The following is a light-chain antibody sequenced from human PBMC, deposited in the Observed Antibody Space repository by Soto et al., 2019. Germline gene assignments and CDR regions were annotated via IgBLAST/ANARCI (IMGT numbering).Light chain of an antibody. CDR1: QSVSVW. CDR2: EAS. Sequence: IELTQSPSSLSASVGDRVTITCRASQSVSVWLAWYQQKAGKAPNLLIYEASSLESGVPSRFSGSGSETEFTLTIASLEPDDFATYYCQQHENWSGTFGPGTKVDIK. J-gene: IGKJ3*01. CDR3: QQHENWSGT. V-gene: IGKV1-5*03.